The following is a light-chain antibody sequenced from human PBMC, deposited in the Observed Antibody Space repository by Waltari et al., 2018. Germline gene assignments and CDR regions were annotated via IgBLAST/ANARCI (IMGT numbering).Light chain of an antibody. J-gene: IGKJ1*01. Sequence: EIVVTQSPATLSLSPGERATLSYRASENVDTNIAWYQQKPGQPPRLLISGASTRATDIPPSFSGSGSWTEFTLSISSLQSEDFAVYYCHQYKNWPPWTFGQGTKVEIK. V-gene: IGKV3-15*01. CDR2: GAS. CDR3: HQYKNWPPWT. CDR1: ENVDTN.